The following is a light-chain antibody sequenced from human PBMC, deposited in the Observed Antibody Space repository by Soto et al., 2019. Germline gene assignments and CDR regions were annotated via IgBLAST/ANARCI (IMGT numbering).Light chain of an antibody. V-gene: IGKV4-1*01. CDR1: QSVLYSSNNKNH. CDR2: WAS. J-gene: IGKJ1*01. Sequence: DIVMTQSPDSLAVSLGERATINCKSSQSVLYSSNNKNHLAWYQQKSGQPPKLRIYWASTRESGVPDRFRGSGSGTDFTLTISSLQAEDVAVYYCQQYYSTPWTFGQGTKVEIK. CDR3: QQYYSTPWT.